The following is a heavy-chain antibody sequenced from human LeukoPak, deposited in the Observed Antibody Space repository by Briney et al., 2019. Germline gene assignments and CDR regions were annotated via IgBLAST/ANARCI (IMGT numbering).Heavy chain of an antibody. Sequence: GGSLRLSCAASGFTFSNAWMSWVRQAPGKGLEWVGRIKSKTDGGTTDYAAPVKGRFTISRDDSKNTLYLQMNSLKTEDTAVYYCTTGPPLPWAVWGVYYFDYWGQGTLVTVSS. CDR1: GFTFSNAW. V-gene: IGHV3-15*01. J-gene: IGHJ4*02. D-gene: IGHD3-16*01. CDR3: TTGPPLPWAVWGVYYFDY. CDR2: IKSKTDGGTT.